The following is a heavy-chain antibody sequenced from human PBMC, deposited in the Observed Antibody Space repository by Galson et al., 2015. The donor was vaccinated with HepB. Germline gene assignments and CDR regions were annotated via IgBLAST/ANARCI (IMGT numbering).Heavy chain of an antibody. CDR2: INPSGGRT. CDR1: GYTSTNYY. V-gene: IGHV1-46*01. D-gene: IGHD6-13*01. J-gene: IGHJ3*02. Sequence: SVKVSCKASGYTSTNYYIHWVRQAPGQGLEWMGIINPSGGRTDYAQKFQGRVTMARDTSTSTVYMELSSLRFEDTAVYYCARDQQMLALSPFNIWGQGTMVTVSS. CDR3: ARDQQMLALSPFNI.